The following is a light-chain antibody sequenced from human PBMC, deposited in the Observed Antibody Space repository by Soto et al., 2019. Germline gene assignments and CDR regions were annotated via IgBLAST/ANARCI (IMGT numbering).Light chain of an antibody. CDR3: CSYTANKVFV. CDR1: TIGAHSF. Sequence: QSALTQPRSLSGSPGQSVTISCTGPTIGAHSFVSWYQDRPDKVPKLLIYDVSQRPSGIPDRFSGSRSANTASLTISGLQADDAAAYYCCSYTANKVFVLGNGTKVT. J-gene: IGLJ1*01. CDR2: DVS. V-gene: IGLV2-11*01.